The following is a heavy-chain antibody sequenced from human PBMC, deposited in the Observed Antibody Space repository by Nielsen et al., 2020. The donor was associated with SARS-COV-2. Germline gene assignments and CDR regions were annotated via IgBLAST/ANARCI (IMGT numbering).Heavy chain of an antibody. J-gene: IGHJ6*02. CDR3: ARVVGVATGATPYYYYGMDV. Sequence: ASVKVSCKASGYTFTSYYMHWVRQAPGQGLEWMGIINPSGGSTSYAQKFQGRVTMTTDTSTSTAYMELRSLRSDDTAVYYCARVVGVATGATPYYYYGMDVWGQGTTVTVSS. CDR2: INPSGGST. V-gene: IGHV1-46*01. D-gene: IGHD5-12*01. CDR1: GYTFTSYY.